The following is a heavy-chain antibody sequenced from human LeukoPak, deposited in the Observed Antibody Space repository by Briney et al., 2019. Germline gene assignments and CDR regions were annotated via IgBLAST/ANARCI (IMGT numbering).Heavy chain of an antibody. Sequence: PSETLSLTCTVSGGSISSSSYYWSWIRQPAGKGLEWIGRIYTSGSTNYNPSLKSRVTMSVDTSKNQFSLKLSSVTAADTAVYYCARGSVGYSYGYAEYYFDYWGQGTLVTVSS. J-gene: IGHJ4*02. V-gene: IGHV4-61*02. CDR1: GGSISSSSYY. CDR2: IYTSGST. D-gene: IGHD5-18*01. CDR3: ARGSVGYSYGYAEYYFDY.